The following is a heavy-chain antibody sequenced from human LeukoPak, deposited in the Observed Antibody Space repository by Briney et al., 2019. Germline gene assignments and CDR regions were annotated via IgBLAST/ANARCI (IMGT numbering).Heavy chain of an antibody. Sequence: ASVKVSCKASGYTFTDYHIHWVRQAPGQGLEWMGWIFPNSGGTNYAQHFQGRVSMSSDTSISTVYMELSRLRSDGTAVYYCAKSSSSSWYSHAFDIWGQGTVVTVSS. CDR2: IFPNSGGT. D-gene: IGHD6-13*01. CDR1: GYTFTDYH. CDR3: AKSSSSSWYSHAFDI. V-gene: IGHV1-2*02. J-gene: IGHJ3*02.